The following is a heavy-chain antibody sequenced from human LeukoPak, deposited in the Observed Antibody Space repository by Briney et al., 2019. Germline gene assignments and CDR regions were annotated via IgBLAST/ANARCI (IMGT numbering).Heavy chain of an antibody. CDR1: GFTFDDYV. CDR2: ISWNSGSI. Sequence: PGRSLRLSCAASGFTFDDYVMHWVRHAPGKGLEWVSGISWNSGSIGYADSVKGRFTISRDNAKNSLYLQMNSLRAEDTALYYCAKGMTTVTGENAFDIWGQGTMVTVSS. CDR3: AKGMTTVTGENAFDI. V-gene: IGHV3-9*01. J-gene: IGHJ3*02. D-gene: IGHD4-17*01.